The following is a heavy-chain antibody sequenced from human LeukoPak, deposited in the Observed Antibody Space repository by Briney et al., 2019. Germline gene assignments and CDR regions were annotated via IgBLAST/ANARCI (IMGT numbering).Heavy chain of an antibody. CDR2: ISVSGSIL. J-gene: IGHJ6*02. Sequence: GGSLKLSCAASGFSFSSYSMNWVRQAPGKGLEWVSYISVSGSILYYADSVKGRFTISRDNAKSSLFLQMSSLRAEDTAVYYCARFMHYDFWSGYYTPYYYYGMDVWGQGTTVTVSS. CDR1: GFSFSSYS. V-gene: IGHV3-48*01. D-gene: IGHD3-3*01. CDR3: ARFMHYDFWSGYYTPYYYYGMDV.